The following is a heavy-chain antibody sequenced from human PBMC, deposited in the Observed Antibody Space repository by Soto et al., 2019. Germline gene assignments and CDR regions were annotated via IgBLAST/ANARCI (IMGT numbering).Heavy chain of an antibody. CDR2: ISADNGNT. CDR1: DYTFNSYG. D-gene: IGHD3-10*01. J-gene: IGHJ6*02. V-gene: IGHV1-18*01. Sequence: ASVKVSCKASDYTFNSYGISWVRQAPGQGLEWMGWISADNGNTNYVQKLQGRVTMTTDTSTSTAYMELRSLRSDDTAVYYCARQSRPMVRGLSTYGTDVWGQGTTITVSS. CDR3: ARQSRPMVRGLSTYGTDV.